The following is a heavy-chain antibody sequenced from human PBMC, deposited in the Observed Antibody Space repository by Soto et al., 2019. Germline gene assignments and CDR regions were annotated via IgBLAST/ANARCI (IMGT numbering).Heavy chain of an antibody. CDR3: ARGTVSNYDILTGYYRNWFDP. Sequence: PGGSLRLSCAASGFTFSSYSMNWVRQAPGKGLEWVSSISSSSSYIYYADSVKGRFTISRDNAKNSLYLQMNSLRAEDTAVYYCARGTVSNYDILTGYYRNWFDPWGQGTLVTVSS. CDR1: GFTFSSYS. V-gene: IGHV3-21*01. CDR2: ISSSSSYI. J-gene: IGHJ5*02. D-gene: IGHD3-9*01.